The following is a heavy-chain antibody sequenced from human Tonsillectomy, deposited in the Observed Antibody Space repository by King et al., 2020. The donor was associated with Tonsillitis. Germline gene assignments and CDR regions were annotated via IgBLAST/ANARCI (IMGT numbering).Heavy chain of an antibody. CDR1: CFTFSNAW. CDR3: TATGI. Sequence: VQLVESGGGLVKPGGSLRLSCAASCFTFSNAWMNWVRQAPGKGLEGVGRIKSKTDGGKTDYAAPVKGRFTISGDDSTNTLYLQMNSLKTEDTAVYYCTATGIWGQGTKVTVSS. CDR2: IKSKTDGGKT. J-gene: IGHJ3*02. V-gene: IGHV3-15*07.